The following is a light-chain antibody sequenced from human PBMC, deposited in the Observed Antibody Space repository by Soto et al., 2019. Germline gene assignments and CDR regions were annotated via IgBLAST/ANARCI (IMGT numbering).Light chain of an antibody. CDR1: QSVSSF. J-gene: IGKJ4*01. CDR3: QQYNSYPLT. V-gene: IGKV3-11*01. CDR2: DAS. Sequence: EIVLTQSPATLSLSPGERATLSCRASQSVSSFLAWYQQKPGQAPRLLIYDASHRATGIPARFSGSGSGTDFTLTISSLQPDDFATYYCQQYNSYPLTFGGGTKVDI.